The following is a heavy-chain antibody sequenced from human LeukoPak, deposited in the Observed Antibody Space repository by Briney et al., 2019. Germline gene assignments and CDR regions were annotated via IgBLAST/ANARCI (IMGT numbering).Heavy chain of an antibody. J-gene: IGHJ4*02. D-gene: IGHD5-24*01. V-gene: IGHV4-39*01. CDR3: ARHPQMATIERGFDY. CDR1: GGSISRSSYY. Sequence: SETLSLTCTASGGSISRSSYYWGWIRQPPGKGLEWIGSIYYSGSTYYNPSLKSRVTISVDTSKNQFSLKLSSVTAADTAVYYCARHPQMATIERGFDYWGQGTLVTVSS. CDR2: IYYSGST.